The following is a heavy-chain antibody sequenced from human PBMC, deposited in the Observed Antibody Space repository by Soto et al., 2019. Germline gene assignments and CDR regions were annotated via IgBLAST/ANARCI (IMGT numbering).Heavy chain of an antibody. CDR2: IKEDGSEI. D-gene: IGHD3-16*01. J-gene: IGHJ4*02. V-gene: IGHV3-7*01. CDR1: GFNVRSYW. CDR3: ARDIGFDYVN. Sequence: GGSLRLSCAVAGFNVRSYWRSWVRQAPGKGLEWVASIKEDGSEIYYLQSVRGRFAISRDSAGNALQLAMNYLSAEDTATYFCARDIGFDYVNWGQGTLVTVSS.